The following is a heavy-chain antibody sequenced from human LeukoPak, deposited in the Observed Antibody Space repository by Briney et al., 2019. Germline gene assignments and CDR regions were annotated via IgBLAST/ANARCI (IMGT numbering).Heavy chain of an antibody. Sequence: ASVKVSCKASGYTFTSYGISWVRQAPGQGLEWMGWISAYNGNTNYAQKLQGRVTMTTDTSTNTAYMELRSLRSDDTAVYYCARDRAPPYYYYGMDVWGKGTTVTVSS. CDR3: ARDRAPPYYYYGMDV. CDR1: GYTFTSYG. J-gene: IGHJ6*04. CDR2: ISAYNGNT. V-gene: IGHV1-18*04.